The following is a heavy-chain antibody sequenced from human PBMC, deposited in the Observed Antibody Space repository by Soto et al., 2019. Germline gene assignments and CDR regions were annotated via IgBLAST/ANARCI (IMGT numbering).Heavy chain of an antibody. CDR3: ARGVTMVRGVISPVGMDV. CDR2: MNPNSGNT. J-gene: IGHJ6*02. V-gene: IGHV1-8*01. CDR1: GYTFTSYD. Sequence: EASVKVSCKASGYTFTSYDINWVRQATGQGLEWMGWMNPNSGNTGYAQKFQGRVTMTRNTSISTAYMELSSLRSEDTAVYYCARGVTMVRGVISPVGMDVWGQGTTVTVPS. D-gene: IGHD3-10*01.